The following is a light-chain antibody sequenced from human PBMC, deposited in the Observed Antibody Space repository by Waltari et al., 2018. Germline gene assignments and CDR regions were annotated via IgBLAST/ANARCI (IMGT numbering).Light chain of an antibody. CDR1: QSVSSNY. V-gene: IGKV3-20*01. CDR3: QQYGRSPWT. J-gene: IGKJ1*01. Sequence: FVLTQSPDTLSLSPGDRVTLSCRASQSVSSNYLAWYQQKPGQAPRLLIYDASNRATGIADRFSGSGSGTDFTLTISRLEPEDVAVYYCQQYGRSPWTFGQGTKVEIK. CDR2: DAS.